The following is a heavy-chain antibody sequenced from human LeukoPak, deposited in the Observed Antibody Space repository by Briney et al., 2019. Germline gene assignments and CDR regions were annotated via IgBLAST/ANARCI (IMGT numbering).Heavy chain of an antibody. Sequence: PSETLSLTCTVSGGSISSSSYYWGWIRQPPGKGLEWIGSIYYSGSTFYNPSLKSRVTISVDRSKNQFSLKLSSVTAADTAVYYCATSPLDAFDIWGQGTMVTVSS. CDR3: ATSPLDAFDI. J-gene: IGHJ3*02. CDR1: GGSISSSSYY. CDR2: IYYSGST. V-gene: IGHV4-39*07. D-gene: IGHD6-6*01.